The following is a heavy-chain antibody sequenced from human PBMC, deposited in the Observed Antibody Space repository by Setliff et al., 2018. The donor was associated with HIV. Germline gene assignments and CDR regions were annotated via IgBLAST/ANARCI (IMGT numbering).Heavy chain of an antibody. CDR1: GGSISSSDYY. V-gene: IGHV4-39*07. Sequence: PSETLSLTCTVSGGSISSSDYYWGWIRQPPGKGLEWIGSIYYSGSTYYNPSLRSRVTISLDTSKNQFSLNLSSVTAADTAVYYCARGRGSSSSWPIDYWGQGTLVTVSS. CDR3: ARGRGSSSSWPIDY. J-gene: IGHJ4*02. CDR2: IYYSGST. D-gene: IGHD6-13*01.